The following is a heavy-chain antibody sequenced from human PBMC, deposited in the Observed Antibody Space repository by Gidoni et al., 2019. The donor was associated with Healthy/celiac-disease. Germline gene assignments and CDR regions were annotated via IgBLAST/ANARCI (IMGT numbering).Heavy chain of an antibody. CDR3: ARDRGDYYDSSGYYYVSDY. Sequence: EVQLVESGGGLVQPGGSLRLSCAASGFTVSSTYRSWVRQAPGKGLEWVSVIYSGGSTYYADSVKGRFTISRDNSKNTLYLQMNSLRAEDTAVYYCARDRGDYYDSSGYYYVSDYWGQGTLVTVSS. CDR1: GFTVSSTY. J-gene: IGHJ4*02. CDR2: IYSGGST. V-gene: IGHV3-66*02. D-gene: IGHD3-22*01.